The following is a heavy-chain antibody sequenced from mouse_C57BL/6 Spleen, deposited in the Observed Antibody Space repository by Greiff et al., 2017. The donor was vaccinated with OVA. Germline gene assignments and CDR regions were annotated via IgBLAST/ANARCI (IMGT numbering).Heavy chain of an antibody. J-gene: IGHJ4*01. V-gene: IGHV1-76*01. CDR1: GYTFTDYY. Sequence: QVQLQQSGAELVRPGASVKLSCKASGYTFTDYYINWVKQRPGQGLEWIARIYPGSGNTYYNEKFKGKATLTAEKSSSTAYMQLRSLTAEESAVYGGARGGDGRDYYAMDYGGKGNSVTVAS. CDR2: IYPGSGNT. CDR3: ARGGDGRDYYAMDY.